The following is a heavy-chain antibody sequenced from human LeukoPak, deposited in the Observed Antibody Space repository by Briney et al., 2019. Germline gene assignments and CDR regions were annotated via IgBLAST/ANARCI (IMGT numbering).Heavy chain of an antibody. D-gene: IGHD3-22*01. CDR3: ARDPSLGYYDSSGPRAEAFDI. CDR2: INHSGST. V-gene: IGHV4-34*01. Sequence: SETLSLTCAVYGGSFSGYYWSWIRQPPGKGLEWIGEINHSGSTNYNPSLKSRVTISVDTSKNQFSLKLSSVTAADTAVYYCARDPSLGYYDSSGPRAEAFDIWGQGTMVTVSS. CDR1: GGSFSGYY. J-gene: IGHJ3*02.